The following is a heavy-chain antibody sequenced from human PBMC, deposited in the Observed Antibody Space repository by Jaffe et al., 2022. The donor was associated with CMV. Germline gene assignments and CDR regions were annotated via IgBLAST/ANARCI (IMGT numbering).Heavy chain of an antibody. CDR1: GYEFSRHW. Sequence: EVQLVQSGEEVKKPGESLKISCQGSGYEFSRHWIVWVRQMPGKGLELMGTIYPGDSDTRYSPSFQGQVTISADKSANSAYLQWRSLKASDTAIYYCARRSAGHFYFYVDVWGEGTTVTVSS. CDR3: ARRSAGHFYFYVDV. CDR2: IYPGDSDT. D-gene: IGHD6-13*01. V-gene: IGHV5-51*01. J-gene: IGHJ6*03.